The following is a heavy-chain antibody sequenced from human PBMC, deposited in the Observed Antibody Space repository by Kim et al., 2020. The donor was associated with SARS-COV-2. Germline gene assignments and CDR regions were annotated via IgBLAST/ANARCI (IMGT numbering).Heavy chain of an antibody. J-gene: IGHJ4*02. D-gene: IGHD3-10*01. V-gene: IGHV3-23*01. CDR2: IKGSGETT. Sequence: GGSLRLSCAASGFTVGIYGMSWVRHAPGKGLAWVSSIKGSGETTDYADSVKGRFTIYRDNSKNMVYLQMNSLRVDDTAVYYCARGRYYNEHWGQGTLVTVSS. CDR3: ARGRYYNEH. CDR1: GFTVGIYG.